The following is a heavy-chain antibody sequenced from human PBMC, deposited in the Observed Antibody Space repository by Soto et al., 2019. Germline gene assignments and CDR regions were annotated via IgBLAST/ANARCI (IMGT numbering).Heavy chain of an antibody. CDR2: ISGSGGST. CDR1: GFTFSSYA. Sequence: GESLKISCAASGFTFSSYAMSWVRQAPGKGLEWVSAISGSGGSTYYADSVKGRFTISRDNSKNTLYLQMNSLRAEDTAVYYCARRGFLEWNWFDPWGQGTLVTVSS. D-gene: IGHD3-3*01. CDR3: ARRGFLEWNWFDP. J-gene: IGHJ5*02. V-gene: IGHV3-23*01.